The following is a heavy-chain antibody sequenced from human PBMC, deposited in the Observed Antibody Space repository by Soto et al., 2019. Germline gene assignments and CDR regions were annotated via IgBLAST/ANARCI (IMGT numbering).Heavy chain of an antibody. CDR1: GYTFTSYY. CDR2: INPSGGST. CDR3: ARGPKSRDYVWGSYRFFDY. Sequence: ASVKVSCKASGYTFTSYYMHWVRQAPGQGLEWMGIINPSGGSTSYAQKFQGRVTMTRDTSTSTVFMELSSLRSEDTAVYYCARGPKSRDYVWGSYRFFDYWGQGTLVTVSS. D-gene: IGHD3-16*02. J-gene: IGHJ4*02. V-gene: IGHV1-46*01.